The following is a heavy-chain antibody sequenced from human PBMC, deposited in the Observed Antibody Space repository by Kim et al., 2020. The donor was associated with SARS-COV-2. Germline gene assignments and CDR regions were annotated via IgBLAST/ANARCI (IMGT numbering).Heavy chain of an antibody. CDR1: GFNFKAYS. V-gene: IGHV3-48*02. J-gene: IGHJ6*02. Sequence: GGSLRLSCAASGFNFKAYSFSWVRQAPGKGLEWISYIGITGSRIYNADSVKGRFTISRDSARNSVYLQMNDLRDEDTAVYYCARDHESPGDPVMYVGGQG. CDR2: IGITGSRI. CDR3: ARDHESPGDPVMYV. D-gene: IGHD3-10*01.